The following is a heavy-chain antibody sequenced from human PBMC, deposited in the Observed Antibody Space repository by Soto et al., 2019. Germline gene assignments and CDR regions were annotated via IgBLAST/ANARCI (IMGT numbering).Heavy chain of an antibody. CDR2: INNGGSST. D-gene: IGHD4-17*01. CDR1: GFTFSSYG. V-gene: IGHV3-74*01. Sequence: GGSLRLSCAASGFTFSSYGMHWVRQAPGKGLVWVSRINNGGSSTSYADSVKGRFTISRDNAKNTLYLQMNSLRAEDTAVYYCAREGRLSGDYYSHYWGQGTLVTVSS. CDR3: AREGRLSGDYYSHY. J-gene: IGHJ4*02.